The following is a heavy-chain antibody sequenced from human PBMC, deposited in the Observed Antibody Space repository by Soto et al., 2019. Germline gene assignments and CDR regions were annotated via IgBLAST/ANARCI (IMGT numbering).Heavy chain of an antibody. CDR1: GYTFSSYG. J-gene: IGHJ4*02. CDR3: AKDFPRKRLGDYFDY. Sequence: GGSLRLSCAASGYTFSSYGMHWVRQAPGKGLEWVAVISYDGSNKYYADSVKGRFTISRDNSKNTLYLQMNSLRAEDTAVYYCAKDFPRKRLGDYFDYWGQGTLVTVSS. CDR2: ISYDGSNK. V-gene: IGHV3-30*18.